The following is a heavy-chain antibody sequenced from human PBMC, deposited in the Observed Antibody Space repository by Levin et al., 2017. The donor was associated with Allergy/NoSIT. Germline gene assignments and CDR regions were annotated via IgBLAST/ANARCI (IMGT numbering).Heavy chain of an antibody. J-gene: IGHJ4*02. CDR1: GFTFSRYD. CDR3: ARGRYCSNTSCYRNYYFDY. V-gene: IGHV3-13*01. CDR2: IGNAGDT. Sequence: GESLKISCAASGFTFSRYDMHWVRQATGKGLEWVSAIGNAGDTYYPDSVKGRFTISREDAKDSLYLQMNSLRAGDTAVYYCARGRYCSNTSCYRNYYFDYWGQGTLVTVSS. D-gene: IGHD2-2*01.